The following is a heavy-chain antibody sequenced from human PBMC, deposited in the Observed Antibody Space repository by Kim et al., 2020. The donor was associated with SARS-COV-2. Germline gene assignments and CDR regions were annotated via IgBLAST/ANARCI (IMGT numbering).Heavy chain of an antibody. Sequence: SETLSLTCTVSGGSISSGGYYWSWIRQHPGKGLEWIGYIYYSGSTYYNPSLKSRVTISVDTSKNQFSLKLSSVTAADTAVYYCASLRTELKYNWNPGWFDPWGQGTLVTVSS. CDR2: IYYSGST. CDR1: GGSISSGGYY. V-gene: IGHV4-31*03. J-gene: IGHJ5*02. D-gene: IGHD1-20*01. CDR3: ASLRTELKYNWNPGWFDP.